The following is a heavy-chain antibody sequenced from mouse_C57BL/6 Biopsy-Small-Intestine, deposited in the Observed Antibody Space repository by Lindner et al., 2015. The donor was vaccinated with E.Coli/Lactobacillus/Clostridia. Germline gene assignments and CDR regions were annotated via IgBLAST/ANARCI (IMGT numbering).Heavy chain of an antibody. J-gene: IGHJ1*03. D-gene: IGHD2-5*01. CDR2: FLPGSVST. CDR1: GYTFTGYW. V-gene: IGHV1-9*01. CDR3: ARLYSNLRPYWYFDV. Sequence: VQLQESGAELVKPGAAVKLSCKATGYTFTGYWVDWVKQRPGHGLEWIGEFLPGSVSTIYNEKFKGKATFTADTSSSTAYMQLSSLTPEDSAVYFCARLYSNLRPYWYFDVWGTGTTVTVSS.